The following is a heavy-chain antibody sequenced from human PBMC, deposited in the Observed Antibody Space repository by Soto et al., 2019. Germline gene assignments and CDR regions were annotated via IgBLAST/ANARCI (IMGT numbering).Heavy chain of an antibody. CDR3: AKVIMITFGASAYGMVV. CDR2: ISGSGGST. V-gene: IGHV3-23*01. CDR1: GFTFSSYA. Sequence: GGSLRLSCAASGFTFSSYAMSWVRQAPGKGLEWVSAISGSGGSTYYADSVKGRFTISRDNSKNTLYLQMNSLRAEDTAVYYCAKVIMITFGASAYGMVVWGQGTTVTVSS. D-gene: IGHD3-16*01. J-gene: IGHJ6*02.